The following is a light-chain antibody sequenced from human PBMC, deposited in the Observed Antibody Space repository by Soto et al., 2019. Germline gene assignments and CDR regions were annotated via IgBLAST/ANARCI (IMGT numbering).Light chain of an antibody. CDR3: AAWDDSLNGNV. Sequence: QSVLTQPPSASGTPGQRVTISCSGSSFNIGSNTVNWFQQLPGTAPKLLIYSNNQRPSGVPDRFSASKSGISASLAISGLQSEDEADYYCAAWDDSLNGNVFGTGTKVTVL. CDR2: SNN. V-gene: IGLV1-44*01. J-gene: IGLJ1*01. CDR1: SFNIGSNT.